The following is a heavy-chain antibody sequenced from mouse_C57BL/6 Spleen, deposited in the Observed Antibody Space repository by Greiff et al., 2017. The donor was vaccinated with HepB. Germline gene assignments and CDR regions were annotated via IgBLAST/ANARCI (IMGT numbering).Heavy chain of an antibody. CDR3: ARERGGLRGYYYAMDY. Sequence: EVQLVESGGGLVKPGGSLKLSCAASGFTFSSYAMSWVRQTPEKRLEWVATISDGGSYTYYPDNVKGRFTISRDNAKNNLYLQMSHLKSEDTAMYYCARERGGLRGYYYAMDYWGQGTSVTVSS. J-gene: IGHJ4*01. D-gene: IGHD2-4*01. V-gene: IGHV5-4*01. CDR2: ISDGGSYT. CDR1: GFTFSSYA.